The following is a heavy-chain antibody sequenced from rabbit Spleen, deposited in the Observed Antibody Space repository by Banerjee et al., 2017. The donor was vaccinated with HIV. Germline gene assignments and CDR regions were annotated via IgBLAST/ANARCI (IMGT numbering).Heavy chain of an antibody. J-gene: IGHJ3*01. CDR2: IYTSSGST. CDR3: ARDTGSSFSSYGMDL. Sequence: QQLEESGGDLVKPGASLTLTCKASGIDFSSYYYMCWVRQAPGKGLEWIACIYTSSGSTDYASWAKGRFTISKTSSTTVTLQMTSLTAADTATYFCARDTGSSFSSYGMDLWGQGTLVTVS. CDR1: GIDFSSYYY. D-gene: IGHD8-1*01. V-gene: IGHV1S40*01.